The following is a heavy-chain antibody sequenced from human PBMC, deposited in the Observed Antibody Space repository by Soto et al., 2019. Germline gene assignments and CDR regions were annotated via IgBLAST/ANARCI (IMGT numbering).Heavy chain of an antibody. CDR3: GRQPGHCDRTTCFGYYTVDV. D-gene: IGHD2-2*01. Sequence: SETLSLTCAVYGGSFSGYSWTWIRQPPGTGLEWIGEINHSGSTNYNPSLKSRVTISVDTSKSQFSLKLTSVTAADTAVYYCGRQPGHCDRTTCFGYYTVDVWGQGTTVTVSS. CDR1: GGSFSGYS. V-gene: IGHV4-34*01. J-gene: IGHJ6*02. CDR2: INHSGST.